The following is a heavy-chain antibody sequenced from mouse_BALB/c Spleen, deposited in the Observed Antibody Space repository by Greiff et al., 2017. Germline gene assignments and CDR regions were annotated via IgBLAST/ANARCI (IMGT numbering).Heavy chain of an antibody. V-gene: IGHV1-61*01. CDR3: ARGGNCDYYAMDY. D-gene: IGHD4-1*01. CDR1: GYSFTSYW. J-gene: IGHJ4*01. Sequence: VQLQQPGAELVRPGASVKLSCKASGYSFTSYWMNWVKQRPGQGLEWIGMIHPSDSETWLNQKFKDKATLTVDKSSSTAYMQLSSPTSEDSAVYYCARGGNCDYYAMDYWGQGTSVTVSS. CDR2: IHPSDSET.